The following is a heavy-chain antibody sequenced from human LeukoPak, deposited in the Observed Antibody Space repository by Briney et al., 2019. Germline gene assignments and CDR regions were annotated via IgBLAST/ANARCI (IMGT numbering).Heavy chain of an antibody. CDR3: ARGRGSSGWYGGDY. D-gene: IGHD6-19*01. CDR1: RFTFSSYE. Sequence: GGSLRLSSAASRFTFSSYEMNSVRQAPGKGLEWVSYISSSGSTIYYADSVKGRFTISRDNAKNSLYLQMNSLRAEDTPVYYCARGRGSSGWYGGDYWGQGTLVTVSS. V-gene: IGHV3-48*03. CDR2: ISSSGSTI. J-gene: IGHJ4*02.